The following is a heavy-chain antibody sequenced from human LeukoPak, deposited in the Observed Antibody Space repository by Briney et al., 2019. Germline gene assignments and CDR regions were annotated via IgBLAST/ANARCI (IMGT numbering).Heavy chain of an antibody. J-gene: IGHJ4*02. CDR2: INPDASTT. Sequence: PGRSLRLSCAASGFTFSTYWMHWVRQAPGKGLVWVSRINPDASTTNYADSVRGRFTISRDNAKNTLYLQMNSLRAEDTALYYCTRGGLEPIDSWGQGTLVTVSS. V-gene: IGHV3-74*01. CDR3: TRGGLEPIDS. CDR1: GFTFSTYW. D-gene: IGHD1-1*01.